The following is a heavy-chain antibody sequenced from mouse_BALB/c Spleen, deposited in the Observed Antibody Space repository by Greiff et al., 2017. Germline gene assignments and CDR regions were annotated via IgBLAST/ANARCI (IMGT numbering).Heavy chain of an antibody. J-gene: IGHJ4*01. D-gene: IGHD2-3*01. CDR3: ARGEDGGY. Sequence: QVQLQQSGAELARPGASVKLSCKAFGYTFTSYWMQWVKQRPGQGLEWIGAIYPGDGDTRYTQKFKGKATLTADKSSSTAYMQLSSLASEDSAVYYCARGEDGGYWGQGTSVTVSS. V-gene: IGHV1-87*01. CDR1: GYTFTSYW. CDR2: IYPGDGDT.